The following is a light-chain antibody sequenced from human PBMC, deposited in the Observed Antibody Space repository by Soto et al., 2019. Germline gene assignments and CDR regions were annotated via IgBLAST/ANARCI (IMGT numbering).Light chain of an antibody. Sequence: QSVLTRPPSVSGAPGQRVSSSYTGSSSNIGAGYDVHWYQHLPGTAPKLLIYANNNRPSGVPDRFSGSKSGTSASLAITGLEAEDEADYYCQSYDSSRSPLYVFGTGTKVTVL. V-gene: IGLV1-40*01. CDR3: QSYDSSRSPLYV. J-gene: IGLJ1*01. CDR1: SSNIGAGYD. CDR2: ANN.